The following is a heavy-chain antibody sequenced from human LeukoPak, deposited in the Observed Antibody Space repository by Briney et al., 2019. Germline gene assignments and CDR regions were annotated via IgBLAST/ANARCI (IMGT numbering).Heavy chain of an antibody. Sequence: HPGGSLRLSCAASGFTFSSYSMNWVRQAPGKGLEWVSYISSSSSTICYADSVKGRFTISRDDAKNSLYLQMNSLRAEDTAVYYCARSYDYVWGSYRELFDYWGQGTLVTVSS. D-gene: IGHD3-16*02. CDR1: GFTFSSYS. CDR3: ARSYDYVWGSYRELFDY. CDR2: ISSSSSTI. J-gene: IGHJ4*02. V-gene: IGHV3-48*01.